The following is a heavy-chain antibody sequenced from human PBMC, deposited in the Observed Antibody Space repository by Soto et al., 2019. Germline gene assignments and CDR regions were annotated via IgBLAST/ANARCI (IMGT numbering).Heavy chain of an antibody. CDR3: ARDYGDYVDAFDI. V-gene: IGHV1-69*08. CDR2: IIPIPGIA. Sequence: QVQLVQSGAEVRKPGSSVKVSCKASGGTFSSYTINWERQAPGQGLEWMGRIIPIPGIASYAQKFQGRLTITADKSTSTAYMELSSLRSEDTAVYYCARDYGDYVDAFDIWGQGTMVTVSS. CDR1: GGTFSSYT. J-gene: IGHJ3*02. D-gene: IGHD4-17*01.